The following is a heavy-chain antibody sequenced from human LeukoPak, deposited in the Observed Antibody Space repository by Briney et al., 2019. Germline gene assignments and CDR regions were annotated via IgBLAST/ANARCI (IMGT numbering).Heavy chain of an antibody. V-gene: IGHV4-38-2*01. J-gene: IGHJ4*02. D-gene: IGHD2-15*01. CDR2: IYYSGST. CDR3: ARSTCSGGSCSIDY. CDR1: GYSISSGYH. Sequence: SETLSLTCAVSGYSISSGYHWGWIRQPPGQGLEWIGYIYYSGSTNYNPSLKSRVTISVDTSKNQFSLKLSSVTAADTAVYYCARSTCSGGSCSIDYWGQGTLVTVSS.